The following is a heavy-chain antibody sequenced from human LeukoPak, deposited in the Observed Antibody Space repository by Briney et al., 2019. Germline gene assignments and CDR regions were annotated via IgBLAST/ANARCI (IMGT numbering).Heavy chain of an antibody. CDR3: ARSQRGNFWSGYYSHFDY. V-gene: IGHV1-69*01. J-gene: IGHJ4*02. Sequence: SVKVSCKASGGTLSSYAISWVRPAPGQGLEWMGGIIPIFGTANYAQKFQGRVTITADESTSTAYMELSSLRSEDTAVYYCARSQRGNFWSGYYSHFDYWGQGTLVTVSS. CDR1: GGTLSSYA. CDR2: IIPIFGTA. D-gene: IGHD3-3*01.